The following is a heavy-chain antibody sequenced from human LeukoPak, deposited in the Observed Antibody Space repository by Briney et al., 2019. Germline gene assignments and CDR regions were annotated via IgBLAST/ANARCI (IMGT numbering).Heavy chain of an antibody. CDR2: INTNTGNP. V-gene: IGHV7-4-1*02. D-gene: IGHD3-10*01. CDR3: ARDKPGVVRGVTYDDYYYYYMDV. Sequence: ASVKVSCKASGYTFTSYAMNWVRQAAGQGLEWMGWINTNTGNPTYAQGFTGRFVFSLDTSVSTAYLQISSLKAEDTAVYYCARDKPGVVRGVTYDDYYYYYMDVWGKGTTVTVSS. CDR1: GYTFTSYA. J-gene: IGHJ6*03.